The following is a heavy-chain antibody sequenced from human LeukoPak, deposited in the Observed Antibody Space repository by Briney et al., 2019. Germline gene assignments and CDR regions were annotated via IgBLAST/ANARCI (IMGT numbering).Heavy chain of an antibody. J-gene: IGHJ4*02. V-gene: IGHV3-9*01. CDR3: AKDLLLYYDSSRGAFDY. CDR1: GFTFDDYA. D-gene: IGHD3-22*01. Sequence: GGSLRLSCGASGFTFDDYAMHWVRQAPGKGLEWVSGISWNSGSIGYADSVKGRFTISRDNAKNSLYLQMNSLRAEDTALYYCAKDLLLYYDSSRGAFDYWGQGTLVTVSS. CDR2: ISWNSGSI.